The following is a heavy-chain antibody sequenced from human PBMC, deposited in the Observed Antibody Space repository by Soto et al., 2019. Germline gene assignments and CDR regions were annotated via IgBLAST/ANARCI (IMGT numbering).Heavy chain of an antibody. CDR3: ARGQGAAIGDYYYHGMDV. D-gene: IGHD2-2*02. Sequence: EVQLVESGVGLVQPGGSLKLSCAASGFIFSGSAIHWVRQASGKGLEWVGRIRSRANNFATSSAASVKGRFTFSRDDSKNTAYLQMNTLKPEDAAVYYCARGQGAAIGDYYYHGMDVWGQGTTVTVSS. CDR1: GFIFSGSA. V-gene: IGHV3-73*02. CDR2: IRSRANNFAT. J-gene: IGHJ6*02.